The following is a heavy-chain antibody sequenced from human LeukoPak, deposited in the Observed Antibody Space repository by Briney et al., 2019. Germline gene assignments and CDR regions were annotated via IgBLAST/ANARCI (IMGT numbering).Heavy chain of an antibody. V-gene: IGHV4-59*01. CDR2: IYYSGST. CDR1: GGSISSYY. D-gene: IGHD5-24*01. Sequence: SETLSLTCTVSGGSISSYYWSWIRQPPGKGLEWIGYIYYSGSTNYNPSLKSRVTISVDTSKNQFSLKLSSVTAADTAVYYCARGMAPDYFDYWGPGTLVTVSS. J-gene: IGHJ4*02. CDR3: ARGMAPDYFDY.